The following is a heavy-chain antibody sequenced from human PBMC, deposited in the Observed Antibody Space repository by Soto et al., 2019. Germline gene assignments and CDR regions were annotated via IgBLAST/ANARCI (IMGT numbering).Heavy chain of an antibody. J-gene: IGHJ2*01. D-gene: IGHD3-9*01. V-gene: IGHV4-30-4*01. CDR3: ARGTDTWFFAL. Sequence: PPGKGLEWIGYIYHSGSTYYNPSLKSRVTISVDTSKNQFSLKLSSVTAADTAVYYCARGTDTWFFALWGRGTLVTVSS. CDR2: IYHSGST.